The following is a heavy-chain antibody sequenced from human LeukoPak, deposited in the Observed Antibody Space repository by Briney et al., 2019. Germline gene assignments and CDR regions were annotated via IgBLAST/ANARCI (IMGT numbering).Heavy chain of an antibody. CDR2: ISGSGGST. J-gene: IGHJ4*02. D-gene: IGHD3-3*01. Sequence: GGSLRLSCAASGFTFSSYAMSWVRQAPGKGLEWVSAISGSGGSTYYADSVKGRFTISRDNSKNTLYLQMNSLRAEDTGVYYCAKDGLRFLEWLLYFDYWGQGTLVTVSS. CDR3: AKDGLRFLEWLLYFDY. V-gene: IGHV3-23*01. CDR1: GFTFSSYA.